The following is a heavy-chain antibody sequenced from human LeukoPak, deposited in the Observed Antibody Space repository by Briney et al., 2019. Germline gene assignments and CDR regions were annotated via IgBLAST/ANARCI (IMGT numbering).Heavy chain of an antibody. V-gene: IGHV3-48*03. D-gene: IGHD3-3*01. CDR3: ATVSTYYDFWSGYYPDY. J-gene: IGHJ4*02. Sequence: GGSLRLPCAASGFTFSSYEMNWVRRAPGKGLEWVSYISSSGSTIYYADSVKGRFTISRDNAKNSLYLQMNSLRAEDTAVYYCATVSTYYDFWSGYYPDYWGQGTLVTVSS. CDR1: GFTFSSYE. CDR2: ISSSGSTI.